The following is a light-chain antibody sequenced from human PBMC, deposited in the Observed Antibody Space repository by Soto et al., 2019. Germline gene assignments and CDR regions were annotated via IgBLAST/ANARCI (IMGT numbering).Light chain of an antibody. CDR2: AAS. CDR3: LQDYDYPRT. V-gene: IGKV1-6*01. Sequence: SVEDRVIITCRASQSISNHLNWYQQKAGKAPNLLISAASRLQSGVPSRFSGRGSGTDFTLTISSLQPEDFATYYCLQDYDYPRTFGQGTKVDIK. J-gene: IGKJ1*01. CDR1: QSISNH.